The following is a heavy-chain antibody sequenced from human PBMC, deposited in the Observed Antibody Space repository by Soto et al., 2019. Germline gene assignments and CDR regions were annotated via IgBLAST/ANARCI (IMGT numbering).Heavy chain of an antibody. Sequence: EVQLVESGLGLVKLGGSLRGSCTASGLTFSNTWMSWIRQSPGKGLEWVGRIKSKTDGGTTDYTAPVKGRFTISRDDLKSTVYLQMNSLKADDTAVYYCTTEDGVPWNLGQGTLVTVSS. J-gene: IGHJ4*02. CDR3: TTEDGVPWN. D-gene: IGHD4-17*01. CDR2: IKSKTDGGTT. CDR1: GLTFSNTW. V-gene: IGHV3-15*01.